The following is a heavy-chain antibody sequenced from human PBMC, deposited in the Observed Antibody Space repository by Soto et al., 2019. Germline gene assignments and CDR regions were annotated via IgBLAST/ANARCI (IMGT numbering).Heavy chain of an antibody. CDR3: ARVVVVVGYDSSVLGWFDP. CDR2: IYYSGST. D-gene: IGHD3-22*01. V-gene: IGHV4-30-4*01. Sequence: SETLSLTCTVAGGSISSGDYYWSWIRQPPGKGLEWIGYIYYSGSTYYNPSLKSRVTISVDTSKNQFSLKLSSVTAADTAVYYCARVVVVVGYDSSVLGWFDPWGQGTLVTVSS. CDR1: GGSISSGDYY. J-gene: IGHJ5*02.